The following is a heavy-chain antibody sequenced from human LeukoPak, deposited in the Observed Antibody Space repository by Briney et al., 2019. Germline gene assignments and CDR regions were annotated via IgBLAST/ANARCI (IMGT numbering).Heavy chain of an antibody. CDR2: ISYDGSNK. Sequence: GRSLRLSCAASGFTFSSYAMRWVRQAPGKGLEWVAVISYDGSNKYYADSVRGRFTISRDNSKNTLYLQMNSLRAEDTAVYYCARDLSGYSYGYYFDYWGQGTLVTVSS. V-gene: IGHV3-30*04. CDR3: ARDLSGYSYGYYFDY. J-gene: IGHJ4*02. CDR1: GFTFSSYA. D-gene: IGHD5-18*01.